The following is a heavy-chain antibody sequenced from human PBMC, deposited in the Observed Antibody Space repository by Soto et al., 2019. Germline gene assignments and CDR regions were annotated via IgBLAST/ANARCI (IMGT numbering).Heavy chain of an antibody. Sequence: QVHLVQSGPEVRKPGASVKVSCNASGYTFSNYGISWVRHAPGQGLEWMGWISGVNGLTKNAKKFSGRVTLSTDGSTSTAYMEMRSLRSDDTAIDCCARDGRKQPWVEGLSAMDVWGQGTTVTVSS. V-gene: IGHV1-18*01. J-gene: IGHJ6*02. CDR2: ISGVNGLT. CDR1: GYTFSNYG. CDR3: ARDGRKQPWVEGLSAMDV. D-gene: IGHD1-26*01.